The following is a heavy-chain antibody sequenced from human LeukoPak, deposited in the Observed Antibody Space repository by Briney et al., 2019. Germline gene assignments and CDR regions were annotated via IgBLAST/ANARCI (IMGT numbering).Heavy chain of an antibody. V-gene: IGHV3-74*01. D-gene: IGHD4-11*01. Sequence: GGSLRLSCAFSGFTFNSHYVHWVRQAPGQGLLWVSRTTDDATTTYADSVRGRFTISRDIAKKTLCLQMNSLRAEDTAVYYCARGHLYSFDHWGQGALVTVSS. J-gene: IGHJ4*02. CDR3: ARGHLYSFDH. CDR2: TTDDATTT. CDR1: GFTFNSHY.